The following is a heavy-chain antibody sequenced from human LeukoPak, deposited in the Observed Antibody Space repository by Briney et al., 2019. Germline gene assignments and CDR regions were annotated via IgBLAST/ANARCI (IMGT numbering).Heavy chain of an antibody. J-gene: IGHJ3*02. D-gene: IGHD3-10*01. Sequence: PGGSLRLSCAASGFTFDDHAMHWVRQAPGKGLEWLSLIGNDGSTKYADSVKGRFTISRGSSKNSLYLEMHSLRTEGTALYYCASQTKYYYGSGSYWTAFDIWGQGTMVTVSP. CDR1: GFTFDDHA. CDR3: ASQTKYYYGSGSYWTAFDI. CDR2: IGNDGST. V-gene: IGHV3-43*02.